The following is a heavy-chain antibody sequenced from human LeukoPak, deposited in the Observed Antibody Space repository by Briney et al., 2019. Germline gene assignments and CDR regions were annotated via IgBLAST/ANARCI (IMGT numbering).Heavy chain of an antibody. V-gene: IGHV3-53*01. CDR2: IYTGGGT. CDR3: ATDSD. Sequence: GGSLRLSCAASGFTVSSKYTNWVRQAPGKGLEWVSTIYTGGGTYYADSVKGRFTISRDSSKNTLFLQMNSLRAEDTAVYHCATDSDWGQGTLVTVSS. J-gene: IGHJ4*02. D-gene: IGHD2-21*02. CDR1: GFTVSSKY.